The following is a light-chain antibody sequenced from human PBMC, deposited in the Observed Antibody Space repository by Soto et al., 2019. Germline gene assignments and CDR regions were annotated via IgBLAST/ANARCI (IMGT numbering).Light chain of an antibody. J-gene: IGLJ2*01. CDR2: RDT. CDR1: NIGSKN. V-gene: IGLV3-9*01. Sequence: SYELTQPLSVSVALGQTARITCGGNNIGSKNVHWYQLNPGQAPVLVIYRDTNRPSGIPERFSGSNSGNTATLAISRAQAGDDADYYCQVLDSSTVVFGGGTKLTVL. CDR3: QVLDSSTVV.